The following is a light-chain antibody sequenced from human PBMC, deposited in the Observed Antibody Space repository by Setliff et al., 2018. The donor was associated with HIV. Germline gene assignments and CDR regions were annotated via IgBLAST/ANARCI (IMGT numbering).Light chain of an antibody. CDR3: AAWDDNLNGYV. CDR2: ANF. J-gene: IGLJ1*01. CDR1: FSNIGRNT. Sequence: HSALTQPPSASGTPGQRVTISCSGSFSNIGRNTINWYQQLPGTAPKLLIFANFQRPSGVPDRFSGAKSGTSASLAISGLQSEDEADYFCAAWDDNLNGYVFGPGTKVTVL. V-gene: IGLV1-44*01.